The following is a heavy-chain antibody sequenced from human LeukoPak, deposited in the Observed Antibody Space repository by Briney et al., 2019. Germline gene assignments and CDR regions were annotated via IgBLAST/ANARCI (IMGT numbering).Heavy chain of an antibody. V-gene: IGHV3-33*01. D-gene: IGHD7-27*01. J-gene: IGHJ3*02. CDR1: GFTFSSYG. Sequence: QPGRSLRLSCAASGFTFSSYGMHWVRQAPGKGLEWVAVIWYDGSNKYYADSVKGRFTISRDNAKNSLYLQMNSLRAEDTAVYYCARDPGDAFDIWGQGTMVTVSS. CDR3: ARDPGDAFDI. CDR2: IWYDGSNK.